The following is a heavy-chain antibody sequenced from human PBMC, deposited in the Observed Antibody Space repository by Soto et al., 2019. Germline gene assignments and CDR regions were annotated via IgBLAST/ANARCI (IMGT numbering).Heavy chain of an antibody. CDR2: INPSGGST. CDR1: GYTFTSYY. J-gene: IGHJ3*02. V-gene: IGHV1-46*01. D-gene: IGHD2-8*01. Sequence: ASVKVSCKASGYTFTSYYMHWVRQAPGQGLEWMGIINPSGGSTSYAQKFQGRVTMTRDTSTSTVYMELSSLRSEDTAVYYCARYHSGRLMGASFDIWGQGTMVTVS. CDR3: ARYHSGRLMGASFDI.